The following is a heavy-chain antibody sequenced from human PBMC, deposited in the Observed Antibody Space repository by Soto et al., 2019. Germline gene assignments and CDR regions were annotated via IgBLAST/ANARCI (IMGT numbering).Heavy chain of an antibody. V-gene: IGHV4-34*01. CDR2: INHSGST. CDR1: GGSFSGHY. CDR3: ARGSDFLYYYGMDV. D-gene: IGHD3-3*01. Sequence: PSETLSLTCAVYGGSFSGHYWSWIRQPPGKGLEWIGEINHSGSTNYNPSLKSRVTISVDTSKNQFSLNLSSVSAADTAVYYCARGSDFLYYYGMDVWGQGTTVTVSS. J-gene: IGHJ6*02.